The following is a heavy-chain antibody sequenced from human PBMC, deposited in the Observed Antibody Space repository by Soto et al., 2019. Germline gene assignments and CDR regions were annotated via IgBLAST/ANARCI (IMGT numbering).Heavy chain of an antibody. CDR1: GDSVSSNSAA. CDR2: TYYRSKWYN. V-gene: IGHV6-1*01. J-gene: IGHJ3*02. Sequence: PSQTLSLTCAISGDSVSSNSAAWNWIRQSPSRGLEWLGRTYYRSKWYNDYAVSVKSRITINPDTSKNQFSLQLNSVAPEDTAVYYCARDLKYNWTDDDAFDIWGQGTMVTVSS. CDR3: ARDLKYNWTDDDAFDI. D-gene: IGHD1-1*01.